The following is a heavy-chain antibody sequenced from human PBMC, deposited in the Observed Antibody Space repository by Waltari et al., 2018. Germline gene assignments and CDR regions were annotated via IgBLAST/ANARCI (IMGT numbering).Heavy chain of an antibody. CDR3: ARTDSSGQPSAFDI. D-gene: IGHD3-22*01. J-gene: IGHJ3*02. CDR2: LWYDGSNR. Sequence: QVQLVESGGGLVQPGKSVRLSCAASGISFRSYGMHWVRQAPGKVLGWVAGLWYDGSNRNYADSVKGRFTVSRDNSKNTLYLQMNSLGAEDTAVYYCARTDSSGQPSAFDIWGQGTMVTVSS. CDR1: GISFRSYG. V-gene: IGHV3-33*01.